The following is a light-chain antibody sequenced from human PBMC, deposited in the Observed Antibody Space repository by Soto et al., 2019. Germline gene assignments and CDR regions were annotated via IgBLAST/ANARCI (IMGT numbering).Light chain of an antibody. CDR2: EVS. Sequence: QSALTQPASVSGSPGQSITISCTGSSSDVGGYKYVSWYQQYPGKAPKLMIYEVSNRPSGVSNRFSGSKSGNTASLTISELQAEDEADYYCSSYTSSRTAVFGGGTKVTVL. V-gene: IGLV2-14*01. J-gene: IGLJ2*01. CDR3: SSYTSSRTAV. CDR1: SSDVGGYKY.